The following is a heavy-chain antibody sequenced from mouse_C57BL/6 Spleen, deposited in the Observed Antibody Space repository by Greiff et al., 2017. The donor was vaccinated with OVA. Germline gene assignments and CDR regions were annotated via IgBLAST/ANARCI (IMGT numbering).Heavy chain of an antibody. CDR2: IDPSDSYT. J-gene: IGHJ3*01. CDR3: AREESTD. V-gene: IGHV1-69*01. Sequence: QVQLQQPGAELVMPGASVKLSCKASGYTFTSYWMHWVKQRPGQGLEWIGEIDPSDSYTNYNQKFKGKSTLTVDKSSSTAYMQLSSLTSEDSAVYYCAREESTDWGQGTLVTVSA. CDR1: GYTFTSYW. D-gene: IGHD1-1*01.